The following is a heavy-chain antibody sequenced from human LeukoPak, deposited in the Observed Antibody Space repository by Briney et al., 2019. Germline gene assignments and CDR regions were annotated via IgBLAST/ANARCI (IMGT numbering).Heavy chain of an antibody. V-gene: IGHV3-11*01. CDR3: ARYYDILTGYYSGAFDI. CDR1: GGSISSSSYY. Sequence: LSLTCTVSGGSISSSSYYWGWIRQPPGKGLEWVSYISSSGSTIYYADSVKGRFTISRDNAKNSLYLQMNSLRAEDTAVYYCARYYDILTGYYSGAFDIWGQGTMVTVSS. J-gene: IGHJ3*02. D-gene: IGHD3-9*01. CDR2: ISSSGSTI.